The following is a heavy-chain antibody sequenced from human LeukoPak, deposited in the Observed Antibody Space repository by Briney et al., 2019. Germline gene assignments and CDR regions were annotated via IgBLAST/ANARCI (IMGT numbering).Heavy chain of an antibody. CDR2: IYYSGST. CDR1: GGSISSYY. J-gene: IGHJ4*02. D-gene: IGHD6-13*01. Sequence: PSETLSLTCTVSGGSISSYYWSWIRQPPGKGLGWIGYIYYSGSTNYNPSLKSRVTISVDTSKNQFSLKLSSVTAADTAVYYCAREGKGSSYHFDYWGQGTLVTVSS. CDR3: AREGKGSSYHFDY. V-gene: IGHV4-59*01.